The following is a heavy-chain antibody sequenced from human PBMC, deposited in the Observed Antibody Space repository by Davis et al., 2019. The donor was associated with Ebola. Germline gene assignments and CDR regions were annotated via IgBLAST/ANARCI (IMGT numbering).Heavy chain of an antibody. CDR2: IHVDGST. CDR3: AGSYLMGWELLQPFDY. D-gene: IGHD1-26*01. V-gene: IGHV3-66*01. CDR1: GFTVSNNN. J-gene: IGHJ4*02. Sequence: GGSLRLSCIASGFTVSNNNLGWVRQAPGKGLAWVSLIHVDGSTNYADSVKGRFAISRDNSKNTLYLQMNSLRAEDTAVYYCAGSYLMGWELLQPFDYWGQGTLVTVSS.